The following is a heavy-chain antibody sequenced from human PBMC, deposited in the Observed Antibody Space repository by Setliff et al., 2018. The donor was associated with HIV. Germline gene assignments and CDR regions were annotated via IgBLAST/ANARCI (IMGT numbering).Heavy chain of an antibody. Sequence: GESLKISCKGSGYFFLDSWIGWVRQMPGKGLEWVAIIYPGDSETRYSPSFEGQVTISVDRSINTAYLQWSSLKASGTAIYYCTRHPLRPGIAGYFYFVDVWGTGTTVTVSS. CDR1: GYFFLDSW. J-gene: IGHJ6*03. CDR3: TRHPLRPGIAGYFYFVDV. D-gene: IGHD3-9*01. CDR2: IYPGDSET. V-gene: IGHV5-51*01.